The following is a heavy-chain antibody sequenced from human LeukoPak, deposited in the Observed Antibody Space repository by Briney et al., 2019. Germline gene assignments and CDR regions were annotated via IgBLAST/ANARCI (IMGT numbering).Heavy chain of an antibody. D-gene: IGHD2-21*01. V-gene: IGHV1-69*01. CDR1: GGTFSSYA. CDR2: IIPIFGTA. CDR3: AGDPECGGDCYSTRAGGY. Sequence: ASVKVSCKASGGTFSSYAFSWVRQAPGQGLEWMGGIIPIFGTANYAQKFQGRVTITADESTSTAYMELSSLRSEDTAVYYCAGDPECGGDCYSTRAGGYWGQGTPVTVSS. J-gene: IGHJ4*02.